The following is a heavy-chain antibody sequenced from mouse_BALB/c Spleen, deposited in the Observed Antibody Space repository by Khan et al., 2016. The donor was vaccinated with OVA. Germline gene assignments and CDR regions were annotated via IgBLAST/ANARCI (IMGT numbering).Heavy chain of an antibody. CDR3: ARDRYDYFDY. CDR1: GYTFTDYS. J-gene: IGHJ2*01. V-gene: IGHV9-2-1*01. Sequence: QIQLVQSGPELKKPGETVKISCKASGYTFTDYSMHWVEQAPGKGLKWMGWINTETGEPTYADDFKGRFAFSLETSASTAYLQINNLKNEDTATYFCARDRYDYFDYCGQGTTLTVSS. CDR2: INTETGEP. D-gene: IGHD2-14*01.